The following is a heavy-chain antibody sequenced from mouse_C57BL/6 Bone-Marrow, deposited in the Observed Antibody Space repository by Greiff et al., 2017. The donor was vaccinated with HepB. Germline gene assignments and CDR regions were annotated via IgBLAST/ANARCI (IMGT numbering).Heavy chain of an antibody. D-gene: IGHD1-1*01. CDR1: GYTFTSYG. J-gene: IGHJ2*01. CDR3: ARGDYYGSSSGYFDY. V-gene: IGHV1-81*01. Sequence: VQLQQSGAELARPGASVKLSCKASGYTFTSYGISWVKQRTGQGLEWIGEIYPRGGNTYYNEKFKGKATLTADKSSSTAYMELRSLTSEDSAVYFCARGDYYGSSSGYFDYWGQGTTLTVSS. CDR2: IYPRGGNT.